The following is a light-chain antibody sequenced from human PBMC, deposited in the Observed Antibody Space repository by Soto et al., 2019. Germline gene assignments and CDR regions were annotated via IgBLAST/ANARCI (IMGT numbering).Light chain of an antibody. J-gene: IGKJ3*01. CDR2: DAS. CDR1: QTISTW. Sequence: DIQMTQSPSNLSASVGDRVTITCRASQTISTWLAWYQQKPGKAPKLLIFDASSLQSGVPSRFSGSGSGTESTLTVSSLQPDDFATYYCQQYHSYAFTFGPGTKVDI. V-gene: IGKV1-5*01. CDR3: QQYHSYAFT.